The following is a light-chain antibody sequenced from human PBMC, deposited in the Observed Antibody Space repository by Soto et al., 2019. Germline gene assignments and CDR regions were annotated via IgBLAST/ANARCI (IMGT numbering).Light chain of an antibody. CDR3: SSYTDSSNYV. V-gene: IGLV2-14*01. CDR2: EVT. Sequence: LTRPASVSGSPGQSITISCTGTSSDVGAYNYVSWYQHHPGKVPKLLIYEVTNRPSGVSNRFSGSRSGNTASLTISGLQAEDEADYYCSSYTDSSNYVFGTGTKVTVL. J-gene: IGLJ1*01. CDR1: SSDVGAYNY.